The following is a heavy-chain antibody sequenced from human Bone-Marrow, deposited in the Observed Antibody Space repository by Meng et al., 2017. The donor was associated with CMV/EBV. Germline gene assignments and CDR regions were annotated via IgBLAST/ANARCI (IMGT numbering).Heavy chain of an antibody. J-gene: IGHJ4*02. CDR1: GETIKRKG. Sequence: KGSWKEPGETIKRKGVKWGRQVSGQGLEWMGGIVPVINSVRYTEKFQGRVSITADKSTSTVYMELSSLRSEDTAVYFCSLGNTFDDWGQGTLVTVSS. V-gene: IGHV1-69*06. CDR3: SLGNTFDD. D-gene: IGHD1/OR15-1a*01. CDR2: IVPVINSV.